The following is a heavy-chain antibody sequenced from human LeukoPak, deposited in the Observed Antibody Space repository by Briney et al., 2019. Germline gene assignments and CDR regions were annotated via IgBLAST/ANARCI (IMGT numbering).Heavy chain of an antibody. Sequence: SETLSLTCAVYGGSFSGYYWSWIRQPPVKGLEWIGEINHSGSTNYNPSLKSRVTISVDTSKNQFSLKLSSVTAADTAVYYCAIPRIAARRGGSFDYWGQGTLVTVSS. J-gene: IGHJ4*02. D-gene: IGHD6-6*01. CDR3: AIPRIAARRGGSFDY. CDR2: INHSGST. V-gene: IGHV4-34*01. CDR1: GGSFSGYY.